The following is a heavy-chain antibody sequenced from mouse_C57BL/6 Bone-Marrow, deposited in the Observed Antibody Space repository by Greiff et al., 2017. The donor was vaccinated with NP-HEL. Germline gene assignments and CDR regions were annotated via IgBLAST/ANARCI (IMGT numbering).Heavy chain of an antibody. V-gene: IGHV10-1*01. CDR2: IRSKSNNYAT. J-gene: IGHJ4*01. Sequence: DVHLVESGGGLVQPKGSLKLSCAASGFSFNTYAMNWVRQAPGKGLEWVARIRSKSNNYATYYADSVKDRFTISRDDSESMLYLQMNNLKTEDTAMYYCVRGVRDGYLYAMDYWGQGTSVTVSS. CDR1: GFSFNTYA. D-gene: IGHD2-3*01. CDR3: VRGVRDGYLYAMDY.